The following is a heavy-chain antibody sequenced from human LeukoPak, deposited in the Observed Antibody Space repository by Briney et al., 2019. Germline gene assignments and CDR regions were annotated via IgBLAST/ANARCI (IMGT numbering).Heavy chain of an antibody. J-gene: IGHJ4*02. CDR3: ARESWATDY. CDR2: ISSSGSTI. V-gene: IGHV3-48*03. D-gene: IGHD3-10*01. Sequence: GGSLRLSCAASGFTFSSYAMNWVRQAPGKGLEWVSYISSSGSTIYYADSVKGRFTISRDNAENSLYVQMSSLRAEDTAVYYCARESWATDYWGQGTLVTVSS. CDR1: GFTFSSYA.